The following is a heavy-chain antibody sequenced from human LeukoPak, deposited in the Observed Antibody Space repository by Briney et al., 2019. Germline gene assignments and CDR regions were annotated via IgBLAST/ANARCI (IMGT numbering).Heavy chain of an antibody. D-gene: IGHD6-19*01. J-gene: IGHJ6*03. CDR2: IYTSGST. Sequence: SETLSLTCTVSGGSISSYYWSWIRQPAGKGLEWIGRIYTSGSTNYSPSLKSRVTMSVDTSKNQFSLKLSSVTAADTTVYYCARDFSEGWLVRHYYYYYMDVWGKGTTVTVSS. CDR3: ARDFSEGWLVRHYYYYYMDV. V-gene: IGHV4-4*07. CDR1: GGSISSYY.